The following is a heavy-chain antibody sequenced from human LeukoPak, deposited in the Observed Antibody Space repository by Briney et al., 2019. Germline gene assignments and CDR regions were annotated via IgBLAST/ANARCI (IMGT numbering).Heavy chain of an antibody. CDR3: ARVFNRYYDSSGYYYDYY. CDR2: IYYSGST. CDR1: GGSISSSSYF. V-gene: IGHV4-39*01. Sequence: PSETLSLTCTVSGGSISSSSYFWGWMRQPPGKGQEWIGSIYYSGSTYYNPSLKSRVTISVDTSKNQFSLKLSSVTAADTAVYYCARVFNRYYDSSGYYYDYYWGQGTLVTVSS. D-gene: IGHD3-22*01. J-gene: IGHJ4*02.